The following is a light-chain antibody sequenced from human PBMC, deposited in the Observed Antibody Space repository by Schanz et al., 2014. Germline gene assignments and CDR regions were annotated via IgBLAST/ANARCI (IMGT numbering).Light chain of an antibody. CDR3: QQGSTWPIT. Sequence: EIVLTQSPATLSLSPGERATLSCRASQIISTHLAWFQQKPGQSPRLLIYDASDRATGIPARFSGSGSGTDFTLTISSLEPEDFAVYYCQQGSTWPITFGGGTKVEIK. J-gene: IGKJ4*01. CDR2: DAS. CDR1: QIISTH. V-gene: IGKV3-11*01.